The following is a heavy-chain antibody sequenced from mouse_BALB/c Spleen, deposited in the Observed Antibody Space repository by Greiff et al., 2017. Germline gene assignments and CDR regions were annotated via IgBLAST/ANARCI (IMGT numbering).Heavy chain of an antibody. CDR2: IYPSDSYT. J-gene: IGHJ2*01. CDR3: TREGGNLDY. CDR1: GYTFTSYW. Sequence: QVQLQQPGAELVRPGASVKLSCKASGYTFTSYWINWVKQRPGQGLEWIGNIYPSDSYTNYNQKFKDKATLTVDKSSSTAYMQLSSPTTEDSAVYYCTREGGNLDYWGQGTTLTVSS. V-gene: IGHV1-69*02.